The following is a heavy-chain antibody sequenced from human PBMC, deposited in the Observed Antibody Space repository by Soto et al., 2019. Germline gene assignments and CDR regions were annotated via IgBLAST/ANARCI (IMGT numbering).Heavy chain of an antibody. CDR2: ISGSGGST. Sequence: LRLSCAASGFTFSSYAMSWVRQAPGKGLEWVSAISGSGGSTYYADSVKGRFTISRDNSKNTLYLQMNSLRAEDTAVYYCAKDLGKYSSGWPIDYWGQGTLVTVSS. D-gene: IGHD6-19*01. J-gene: IGHJ4*02. V-gene: IGHV3-23*01. CDR3: AKDLGKYSSGWPIDY. CDR1: GFTFSSYA.